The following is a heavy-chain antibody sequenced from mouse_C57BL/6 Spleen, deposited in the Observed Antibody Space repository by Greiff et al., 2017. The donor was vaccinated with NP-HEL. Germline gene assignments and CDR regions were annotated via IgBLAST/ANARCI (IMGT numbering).Heavy chain of an antibody. J-gene: IGHJ4*01. Sequence: VQLQQSGAELVRPGASVKLSCTASGFNIKDDYMHWVKQRPEQGLEWIGWIDPENGDTEYASKFQGKATITADTSSNTAYLQLSSLTSEDTAVYYCTTRVLLAMDYWGQGTSVTV. CDR2: IDPENGDT. CDR1: GFNIKDDY. CDR3: TTRVLLAMDY. V-gene: IGHV14-4*01.